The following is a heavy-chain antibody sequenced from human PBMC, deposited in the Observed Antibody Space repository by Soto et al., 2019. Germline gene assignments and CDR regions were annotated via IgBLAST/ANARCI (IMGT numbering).Heavy chain of an antibody. CDR1: GFNFSSYA. Sequence: GGSLRLSCAASGFNFSSYAMHWVRQAPGKGLEWVAVISYDGGKKYCADSVKGRFTISRDNSKNTLYVEMNSLSAEDTAVYYCAREGQPAAGTTPHNWGQGTLVTVSS. D-gene: IGHD6-13*01. V-gene: IGHV3-30*04. CDR2: ISYDGGKK. J-gene: IGHJ4*02. CDR3: AREGQPAAGTTPHN.